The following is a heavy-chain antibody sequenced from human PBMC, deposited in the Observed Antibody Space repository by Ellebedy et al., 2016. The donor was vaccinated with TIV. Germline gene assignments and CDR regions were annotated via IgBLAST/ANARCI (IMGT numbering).Heavy chain of an antibody. CDR3: ARGPRLFSPADY. CDR1: GFTFSSYG. J-gene: IGHJ4*02. Sequence: GESLKISCAASGFTFSSYGMHWVRQAPGKGLEWVAVISYDGSNKYYADSVKGRFTISRDNSKNTLYLQMNSLRAEDTAVYDCARGPRLFSPADYWGQGTLVTVSS. V-gene: IGHV3-30*03. CDR2: ISYDGSNK. D-gene: IGHD3-10*02.